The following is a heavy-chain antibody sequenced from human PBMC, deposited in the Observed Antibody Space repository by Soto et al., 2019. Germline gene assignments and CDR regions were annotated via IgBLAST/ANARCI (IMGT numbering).Heavy chain of an antibody. CDR1: GFTFSSDG. CDR3: AKDVLGCRDRGLYFDL. V-gene: IGHV3-30*18. Sequence: GGSLRLSCAASGFTFSSDGMDRIRQAPGKGLEWVAVISYDGSHKYYADSEKGRFTISRDNSQYTLYLQMNSLRAEDTGVYYCAKDVLGCRDRGLYFDLWGRGSPVT. CDR2: ISYDGSHK. D-gene: IGHD2-21*02. J-gene: IGHJ2*01.